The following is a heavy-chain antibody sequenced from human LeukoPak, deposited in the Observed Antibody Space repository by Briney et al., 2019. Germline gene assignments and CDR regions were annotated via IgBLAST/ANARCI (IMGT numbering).Heavy chain of an antibody. D-gene: IGHD6-19*01. CDR2: MNPNSGNT. V-gene: IGHV1-8*01. CDR1: GYTFTSYD. J-gene: IGHJ4*02. CDR3: ARAGYSSGWYGVFDY. Sequence: ASVKVSCKASGYTFTSYDINWVRQAPGQGLEWMGWMNPNSGNTGYAQKFQGRVTMTRNTSISTAYMELSSLRSEDTAVYYCARAGYSSGWYGVFDYWGQGTLVTVSS.